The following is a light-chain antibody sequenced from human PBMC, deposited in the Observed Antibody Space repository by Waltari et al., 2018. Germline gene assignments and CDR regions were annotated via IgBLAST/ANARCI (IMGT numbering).Light chain of an antibody. CDR1: QSVLYSSNDKNY. V-gene: IGKV4-1*01. CDR2: WAS. J-gene: IGKJ1*01. CDR3: QQYYSGPRT. Sequence: DIVLTQSPASLAVSLGERARIHCKTTQSVLYSSNDKNYLAWYQQKPRQPPRLLIYWASTRESGVPDRFSGSGSGTDFTLTISSLQAEDVAVYYCQQYYSGPRTFGQGTKVEIK.